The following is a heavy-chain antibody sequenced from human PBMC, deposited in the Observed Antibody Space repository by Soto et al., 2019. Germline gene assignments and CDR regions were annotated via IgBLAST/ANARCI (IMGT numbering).Heavy chain of an antibody. J-gene: IGHJ6*03. Sequence: SETLSLTCTVSGGSISSYYWSWIRQPPGKGLEWIGYIYYSGSTNYNPSLKSRVTISVDTSKNQFSLKLSSVTAADTAVYYCARLDYDFWSGPINYMDVWGTGPPVTVS. CDR1: GGSISSYY. CDR2: IYYSGST. CDR3: ARLDYDFWSGPINYMDV. V-gene: IGHV4-59*01. D-gene: IGHD3-3*01.